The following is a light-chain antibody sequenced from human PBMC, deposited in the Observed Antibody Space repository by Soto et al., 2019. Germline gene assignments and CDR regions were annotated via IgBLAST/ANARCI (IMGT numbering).Light chain of an antibody. CDR2: DVS. CDR1: SSDIGSYNY. CDR3: FSYTTSNTYV. Sequence: QSVLTQPASVSGSPGQSITISCTGTSSDIGSYNYVSWYQHHPGKVPQLMIYDVSNRPSGVSNRFSGSKSGNTASLTISGLQAEDEADYYCFSYTTSNTYVFGNGTKVTV. V-gene: IGLV2-14*03. J-gene: IGLJ1*01.